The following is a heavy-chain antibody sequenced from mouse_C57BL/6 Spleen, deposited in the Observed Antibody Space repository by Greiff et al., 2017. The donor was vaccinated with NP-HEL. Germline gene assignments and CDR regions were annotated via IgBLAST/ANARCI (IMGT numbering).Heavy chain of an antibody. CDR1: GYTFTSYW. J-gene: IGHJ1*03. D-gene: IGHD2-12*01. CDR3: ARNIYDGYFDV. CDR2: INPSSGYT. Sequence: VQLQQSGAELAKPGASVKLSCKASGYTFTSYWMHWVKQRPGQGLEWIGYINPSSGYTKYNQKFKDTATLTADKSSSTAYMQLSSLTYEACAVYCCARNIYDGYFDVWGTGTTVTVSS. V-gene: IGHV1-7*01.